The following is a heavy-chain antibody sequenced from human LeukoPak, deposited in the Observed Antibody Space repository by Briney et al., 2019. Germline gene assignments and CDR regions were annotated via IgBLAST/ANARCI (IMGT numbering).Heavy chain of an antibody. CDR2: MNPNSGNT. Sequence: ASVKVSCKASGYTFTSYDINWVRQAAGHGLEWVGWMNPNSGNTGNTPKFQGRVTMTRSTSINTAYMELSSLRSEDTAIYYCARNDYGGHDAFDIWGQGTMVIVSS. V-gene: IGHV1-8*01. CDR3: ARNDYGGHDAFDI. CDR1: GYTFTSYD. D-gene: IGHD4-17*01. J-gene: IGHJ3*02.